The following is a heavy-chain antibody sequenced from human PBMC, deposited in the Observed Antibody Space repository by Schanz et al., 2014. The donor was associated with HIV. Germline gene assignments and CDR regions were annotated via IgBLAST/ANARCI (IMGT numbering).Heavy chain of an antibody. CDR3: ARAGVTDLFDH. D-gene: IGHD2-21*02. CDR1: GFTFSTYA. V-gene: IGHV3-23*01. Sequence: EVKLSESGGGLVQPGGSLRLSCVASGFTFSTYAMSWVRQAPGKGLEWVSGMRGSDDSTFYADSVKGRFTISRDKAKNSLYLQMNSLRDEDTAVYYCARAGVTDLFDHWGQGTLVTVSS. CDR2: MRGSDDST. J-gene: IGHJ4*02.